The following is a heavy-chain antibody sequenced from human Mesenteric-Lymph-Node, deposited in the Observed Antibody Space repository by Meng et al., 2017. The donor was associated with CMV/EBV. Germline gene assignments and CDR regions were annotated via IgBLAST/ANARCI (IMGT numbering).Heavy chain of an antibody. V-gene: IGHV4-30-2*01. CDR2: MYQSGTT. Sequence: SISSVYSSWTWIRHPPGNALEWIGYMYQSGTTFYNPSLKGRVTLSLDWSENQLSLKLTSVTAADTAVYYCARGAYDSSGYYLNYFEKWGQGTLVTVSS. CDR1: SISSVYSS. J-gene: IGHJ4*02. CDR3: ARGAYDSSGYYLNYFEK. D-gene: IGHD3-22*01.